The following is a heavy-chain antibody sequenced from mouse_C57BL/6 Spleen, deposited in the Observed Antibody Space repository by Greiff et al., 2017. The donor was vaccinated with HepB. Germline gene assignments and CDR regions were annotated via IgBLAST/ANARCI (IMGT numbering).Heavy chain of an antibody. V-gene: IGHV5-17*01. CDR2: ISSGSSTI. CDR1: GFTFSDYG. CDR3: ARDSSGYPFYAMDY. Sequence: EVKVVESGGGLVKPGGSLKLSCAASGFTFSDYGMHWVRQAPEKGLEWVAYISSGSSTIYYADTVKGRFTISRDNAKNTLFLQMTSLRSEDTAMYYCARDSSGYPFYAMDYWGQGTSVTVSS. D-gene: IGHD3-2*02. J-gene: IGHJ4*01.